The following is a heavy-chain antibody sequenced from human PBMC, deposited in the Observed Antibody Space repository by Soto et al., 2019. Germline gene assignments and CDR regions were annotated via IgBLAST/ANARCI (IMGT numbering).Heavy chain of an antibody. CDR1: GFTFSSYS. Sequence: GGSLRLSCAASGFTFSSYSMNWVRQAPGKGLEWVSYISSSSSTIYYADSVKGRFTISRDNAKNSLYLQMNSLRDEDTAVYYCARERYSSSWYRGRYYYYGMDVWGQGTPVTVSS. V-gene: IGHV3-48*02. J-gene: IGHJ6*02. CDR3: ARERYSSSWYRGRYYYYGMDV. CDR2: ISSSSSTI. D-gene: IGHD6-13*01.